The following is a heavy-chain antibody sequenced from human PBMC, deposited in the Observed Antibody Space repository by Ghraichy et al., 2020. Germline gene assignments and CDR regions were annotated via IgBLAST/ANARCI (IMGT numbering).Heavy chain of an antibody. Sequence: LETLSLTCIVSGGSISSSNYYWGWIRQPPGKGLEWIGSIYYSGRTYYNPSLESRITISVDTSKNQFSLKLSSVTAADTAVYYCARHRYSGSGSYFAIYYFDYWGQGTLVTVSS. CDR2: IYYSGRT. CDR1: GGSISSSNYY. D-gene: IGHD3-10*01. V-gene: IGHV4-39*01. J-gene: IGHJ4*02. CDR3: ARHRYSGSGSYFAIYYFDY.